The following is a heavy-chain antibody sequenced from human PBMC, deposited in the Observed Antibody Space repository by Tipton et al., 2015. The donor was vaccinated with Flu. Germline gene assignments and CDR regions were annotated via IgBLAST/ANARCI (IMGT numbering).Heavy chain of an antibody. CDR2: IWYDGSDK. J-gene: IGHJ4*02. CDR1: GFTFSSYG. Sequence: SLRLSCAASGFTFSSYGMHWVRQAPGKGLEWVAVIWYDGSDKYYADSVKGRFTISRDNSKNTLYLQMDSLRAEDTAVYYCARASRPAAGDWIWPYWGQGTLVTVSS. CDR3: ARASRPAAGDWIWPY. D-gene: IGHD6-13*01. V-gene: IGHV3-33*01.